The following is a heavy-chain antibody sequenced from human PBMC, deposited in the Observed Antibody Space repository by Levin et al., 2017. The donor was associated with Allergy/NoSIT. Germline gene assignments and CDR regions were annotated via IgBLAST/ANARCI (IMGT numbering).Heavy chain of an antibody. CDR1: GFTFSSYS. CDR3: ARATSGYRAY. V-gene: IGHV3-48*02. J-gene: IGHJ4*02. Sequence: GESLKISCAASGFTFSSYSMNWVRQAPGKGLEWVSYISSSSSTIYYADSVKGRFTISRDNAKNSLYLQMNSLRDEDTAVYYCARATSGYRAYWGQGTLVTVSS. CDR2: ISSSSSTI. D-gene: IGHD3-22*01.